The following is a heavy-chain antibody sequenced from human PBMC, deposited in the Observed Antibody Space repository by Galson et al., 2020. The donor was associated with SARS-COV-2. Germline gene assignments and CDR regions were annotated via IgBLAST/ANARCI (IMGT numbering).Heavy chain of an antibody. J-gene: IGHJ1*01. D-gene: IGHD6-6*01. CDR3: ASSPSIAGSGTRFSFQH. CDR2: ISYDGSYK. CDR1: GFPFITYA. V-gene: IGHV3-30*01. Sequence: SLIVSCAASGFPFITYAMHWVRQAPGKGLEWVAAISYDGSYKHDVDSLKGRFTISRDNSKNTLYLQMNSLRPEDTAVYYCASSPSIAGSGTRFSFQHWGQGTLVTVSS.